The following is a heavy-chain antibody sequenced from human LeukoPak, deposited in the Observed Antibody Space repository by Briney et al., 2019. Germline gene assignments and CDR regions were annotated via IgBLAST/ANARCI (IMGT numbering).Heavy chain of an antibody. CDR1: GYSISSGYY. V-gene: IGHV4-38-2*01. CDR2: IYHSGST. Sequence: SETLSLTCAVSGYSISSGYYWGWIRQPPGKGLEWIGSIYHSGSTYYNPSLKSRVTISVDTSKNQFSLKLSSVTAADTAVYYCASGRDGYKFIGYWGQGTLVTVSS. D-gene: IGHD5-24*01. CDR3: ASGRDGYKFIGY. J-gene: IGHJ4*02.